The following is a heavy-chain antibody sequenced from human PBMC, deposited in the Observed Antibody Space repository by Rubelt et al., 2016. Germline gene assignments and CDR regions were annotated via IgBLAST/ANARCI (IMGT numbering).Heavy chain of an antibody. CDR2: ISYDGSNK. Sequence: ISYDGSNKYYADSVKGRFTISRHNSKNTLYLQMNSLRAEDTAVYYCARDKARYFDWLLLPDYYYGMDVWGQGTTVTVSS. J-gene: IGHJ6*02. V-gene: IGHV3-30*14. D-gene: IGHD3-9*01. CDR3: ARDKARYFDWLLLPDYYYGMDV.